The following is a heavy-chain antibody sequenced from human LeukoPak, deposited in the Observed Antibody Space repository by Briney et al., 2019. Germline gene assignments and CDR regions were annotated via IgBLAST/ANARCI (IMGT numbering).Heavy chain of an antibody. CDR1: GFTISSNY. V-gene: IGHV3-53*01. CDR2: IYSGGST. D-gene: IGHD5-18*01. Sequence: GGSLRLSCAASGFTISSNYMSWARQAPGKGLEWVSVIYSGGSTYYADSVKGRFTISRDNSKNTLYLQMNSLRAEDTAVYYCARGGGVRAMAIDYWGQGALVTVSS. J-gene: IGHJ4*02. CDR3: ARGGGVRAMAIDY.